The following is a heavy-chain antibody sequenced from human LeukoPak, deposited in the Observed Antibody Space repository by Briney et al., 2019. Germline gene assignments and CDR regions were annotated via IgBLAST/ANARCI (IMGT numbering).Heavy chain of an antibody. D-gene: IGHD6-19*01. V-gene: IGHV3-23*01. CDR1: GFTFSIYA. CDR3: AKDYSSGWYAGLNWFDL. Sequence: GGSLRLSCAASGFTFSIYAMSWVRQAPRRGLEWVSAISGSGTSTDYADSVKGRFTISRDNSKNTLYLQMNSLRAEDTAIYYCAKDYSSGWYAGLNWFDLWGQGTLVPVSS. J-gene: IGHJ5*02. CDR2: ISGSGTST.